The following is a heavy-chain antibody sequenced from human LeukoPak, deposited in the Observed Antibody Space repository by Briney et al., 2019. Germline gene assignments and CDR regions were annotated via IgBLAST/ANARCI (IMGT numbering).Heavy chain of an antibody. CDR3: ARSLGLYSSSWYGWFDP. V-gene: IGHV1-2*02. D-gene: IGHD6-13*01. J-gene: IGHJ5*02. Sequence: GASVKVSCKASGYTFTGYYMHWVRHAPGQGLEWMGWINPNSGGTNYAQKFQGRVTMTRDTSISTAYMELSRLRSDDTAVYYCARSLGLYSSSWYGWFDPWGQGTLVTVSS. CDR2: INPNSGGT. CDR1: GYTFTGYY.